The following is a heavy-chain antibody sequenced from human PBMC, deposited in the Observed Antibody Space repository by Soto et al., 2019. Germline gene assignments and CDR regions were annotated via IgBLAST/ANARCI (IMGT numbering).Heavy chain of an antibody. CDR1: GFTFGNYA. J-gene: IGHJ4*02. CDR2: ISDSSSKT. Sequence: EVQLLESGGALTQPGGSLRLSCSASGFTFGNYAMNWVRQAPGKGLEWVSSISDSSSKTYYADPVKGRFTISRDNSKTMLLLQLNTLRADDTGVYSCARGYVGSWAHFDYWGQGTQVIVSS. V-gene: IGHV3-23*01. D-gene: IGHD2-15*01. CDR3: ARGYVGSWAHFDY.